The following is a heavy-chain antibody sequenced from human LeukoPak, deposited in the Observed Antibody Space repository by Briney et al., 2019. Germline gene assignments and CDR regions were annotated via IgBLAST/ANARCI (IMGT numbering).Heavy chain of an antibody. CDR1: GFTLSNYD. D-gene: IGHD2-2*01. CDR2: ISTSSRYI. V-gene: IGHV3-21*01. J-gene: IGHJ5*02. CDR3: ARADCSSSTCYLRRSWFDP. Sequence: GGSLRLSCAASGFTLSNYDMNWVRQAPGKGLEWVSSISTSSRYIYYKDSVRGRFTISRDDAKNSLYLEMNSLRAEDTAAYYCARADCSSSTCYLRRSWFDPWGQGTLVTFSS.